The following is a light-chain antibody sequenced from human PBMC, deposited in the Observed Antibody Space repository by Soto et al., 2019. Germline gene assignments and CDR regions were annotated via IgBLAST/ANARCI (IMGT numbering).Light chain of an antibody. J-gene: IGKJ3*01. CDR1: GSFTSS. V-gene: IGKV3-15*01. CDR3: QQYNDWPPFT. Sequence: EIMMTQSPATLFVSPGERATVSCRASGSFTSSLAWYQHKPAQAPSLLIYGASTRATGVPASFSGSGSGTEFTLTISSLQSEDFAVYYCQQYNDWPPFTFGPGTKVDI. CDR2: GAS.